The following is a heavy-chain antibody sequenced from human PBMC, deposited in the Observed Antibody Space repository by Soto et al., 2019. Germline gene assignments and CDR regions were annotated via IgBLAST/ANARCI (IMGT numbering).Heavy chain of an antibody. D-gene: IGHD3-10*01. CDR2: IKTDGSSP. CDR1: GFTFNNYW. CDR3: ARDRIAGSGSCDN. V-gene: IGHV3-74*01. J-gene: IGHJ4*02. Sequence: EVLLVESGGGLVHPGGSLRLSCVASGFTFNNYWMHWVRQVPGEGLVWVSRIKTDGSSPNYADSVEGRFTISSDNAKNTLYLQMNSLRAEDTAVYYCARDRIAGSGSCDNWGQGTLVTVSS.